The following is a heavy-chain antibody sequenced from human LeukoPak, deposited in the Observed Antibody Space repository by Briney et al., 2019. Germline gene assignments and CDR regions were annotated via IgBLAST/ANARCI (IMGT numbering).Heavy chain of an antibody. D-gene: IGHD6-13*01. V-gene: IGHV3-74*01. CDR3: ARDMIAAAGRGYYYYGMDV. CDR1: GFIFSSYW. J-gene: IGHJ6*02. Sequence: GGSLRLSCAASGFIFSSYWMHWVRQAPGKGLVWVSRINSDGSSTSYADSVKGRITISRDNAENTLHLQMNSLRAEDTAVYYCARDMIAAAGRGYYYYGMDVWGQGTTVTVSS. CDR2: INSDGSST.